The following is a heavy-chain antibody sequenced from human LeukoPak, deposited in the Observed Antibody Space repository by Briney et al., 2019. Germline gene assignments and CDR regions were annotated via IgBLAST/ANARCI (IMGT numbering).Heavy chain of an antibody. CDR3: ARGSGGGSYFDYFDY. V-gene: IGHV4-31*03. CDR2: IYYSGRT. Sequence: SETLSLTCTVCGGSISSGGELWSWIRRHRGEGVEGNGYIYYSGRTYYNPSLKSRLTISVDTSKNHSSLELSSVTAADTAVYYCARGSGGGSYFDYFDYWGQGTLVTVSS. J-gene: IGHJ4*02. CDR1: GGSISSGGEL. D-gene: IGHD1-26*01.